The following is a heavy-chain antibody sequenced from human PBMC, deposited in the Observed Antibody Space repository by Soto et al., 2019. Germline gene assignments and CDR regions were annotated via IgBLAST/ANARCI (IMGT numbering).Heavy chain of an antibody. CDR2: IIPLYGTV. CDR3: ARVRVIRGVIPSHFGL. CDR1: GGTFNSYG. Sequence: QAHLAQSGAEVKKPGSSVTVSCKASGGTFNSYGISWVRQAPGQGLDWMGVIIPLYGTVNYAQQFQGRVSITADKSTSTAYMDLNSLRSDDTAVYYCARVRVIRGVIPSHFGLWGQGTKVTVSS. V-gene: IGHV1-69*06. J-gene: IGHJ4*02. D-gene: IGHD3-10*01.